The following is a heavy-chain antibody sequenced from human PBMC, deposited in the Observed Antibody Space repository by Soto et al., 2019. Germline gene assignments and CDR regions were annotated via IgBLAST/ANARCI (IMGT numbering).Heavy chain of an antibody. V-gene: IGHV4-39*01. J-gene: IGHJ4*02. CDR3: ARSPRDGYNFFY. CDR2: IYYSGST. Sequence: SETLSLTCTVSGGSISSSSYYWGWIRQPPGKGLEWIGSIYYSGSTYYNPSLKSRVTISVDTSKNQFSLKLSSVTAADTAVYYCARSPRDGYNFFYWGQGTLVTVSS. CDR1: GGSISSSSYY. D-gene: IGHD5-12*01.